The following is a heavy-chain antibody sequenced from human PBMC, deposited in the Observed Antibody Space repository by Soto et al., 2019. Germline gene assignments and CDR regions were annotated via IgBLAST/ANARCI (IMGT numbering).Heavy chain of an antibody. Sequence: QVQLVESGGGVVQPGRSLRLSCAASGFTFSSYGMHWVRQAPGKGLEWVAVIWYDGSNKYYADSVKGRFTISRDNFKNPLYLQINSLRGEDTAVYYFARDLLLWFGEVPYGMDVWGPRDHGHRLL. CDR1: GFTFSSYG. D-gene: IGHD3-10*01. CDR2: IWYDGSNK. J-gene: IGHJ6*01. CDR3: ARDLLLWFGEVPYGMDV. V-gene: IGHV3-33*01.